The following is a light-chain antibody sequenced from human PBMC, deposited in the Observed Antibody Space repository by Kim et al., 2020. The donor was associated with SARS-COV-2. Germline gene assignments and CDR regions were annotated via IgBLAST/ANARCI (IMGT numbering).Light chain of an antibody. Sequence: GQSITISCTGTSSDVGGYNYVSCYQQHPGKAPKLMIYDVSNRPSGVSNRFSGTKSGNTSSLTISVLQAEDEADYYCSSYTSSSTNVFGTGTKVTVL. J-gene: IGLJ1*01. V-gene: IGLV2-14*03. CDR3: SSYTSSSTNV. CDR2: DVS. CDR1: SSDVGGYNY.